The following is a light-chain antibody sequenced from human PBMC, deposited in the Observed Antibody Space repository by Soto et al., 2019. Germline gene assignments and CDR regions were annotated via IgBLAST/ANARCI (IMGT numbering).Light chain of an antibody. CDR3: CSYAGSYTHV. Sequence: QSVLTQPRSVSWSPGQSVTISCTRTSSDVGGYNYVSWYQQHPGKAPKLMIYDVSKRPSGVPDRFSGSKSGNTASLTISGLQAEDEADYYCCSYAGSYTHVFGTGTKVTVL. CDR2: DVS. J-gene: IGLJ1*01. V-gene: IGLV2-11*01. CDR1: SSDVGGYNY.